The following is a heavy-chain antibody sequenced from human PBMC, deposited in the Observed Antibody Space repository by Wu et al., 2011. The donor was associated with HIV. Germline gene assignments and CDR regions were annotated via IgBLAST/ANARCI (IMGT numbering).Heavy chain of an antibody. D-gene: IGHD2-2*01. CDR3: ARGRRVVPAADNNWFDP. CDR2: ITPVFGST. V-gene: IGHV1-69*18. Sequence: QVQLVQSGAEVKKPGSSVKVSCKASGGTFRSYAFNWVRQAPGQGLEWMGRITPVFGSTDYAQKFQGRITITADDFMSTVYVELNRLTLEDTAVYFCARGRRVVPAADNNWFDPWAREPRSSSPQ. CDR1: GGTFRSYA. J-gene: IGHJ5*02.